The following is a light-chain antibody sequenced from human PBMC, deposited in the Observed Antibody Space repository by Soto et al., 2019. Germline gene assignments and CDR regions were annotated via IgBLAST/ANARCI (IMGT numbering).Light chain of an antibody. Sequence: EIVLTQSPGTLSLSPGERATLSCRASQSFRFNYLAWYRQKPGQAPRLLIYGASTRATGIPDRFSGSGSGTHFTLTISRLEPEDFAVYYCQHYLSAPWPFGQGTRLEI. V-gene: IGKV3-20*01. J-gene: IGKJ1*01. CDR2: GAS. CDR3: QHYLSAPWP. CDR1: QSFRFNY.